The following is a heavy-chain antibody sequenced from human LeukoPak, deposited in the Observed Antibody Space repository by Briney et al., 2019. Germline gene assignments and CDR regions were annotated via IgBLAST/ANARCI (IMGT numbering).Heavy chain of an antibody. D-gene: IGHD2-15*01. CDR3: ARAAVGVYYYYMDV. CDR2: IYYSVST. CDR1: GGSISSSSYY. J-gene: IGHJ6*03. Sequence: SETLSLTCTVSGGSISSSSYYWGWIRQPPGKGLEWIGSIYYSVSTYYTPSLKSRVTISVDTSKNQFSLKLSSVTAADTAVYYCARAAVGVYYYYMDVWGKGATVTISS. V-gene: IGHV4-39*01.